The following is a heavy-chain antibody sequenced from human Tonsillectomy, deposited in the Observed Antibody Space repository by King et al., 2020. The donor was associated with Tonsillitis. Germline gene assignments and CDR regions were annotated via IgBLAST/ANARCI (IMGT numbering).Heavy chain of an antibody. CDR3: ARIYRAVTAILPDY. CDR2: INTNTGNP. J-gene: IGHJ4*02. D-gene: IGHD2-21*02. Sequence: QLVQSGSELKKPGASVKVSCKASGYSFTDYAINWVRQAPGQGLEWLGWINTNTGNPTSAQGFTGRFVFSLDTSVSTAYLQISSLKAEDTAVYYCARIYRAVTAILPDYWGQGTLVPVSS. CDR1: GYSFTDYA. V-gene: IGHV7-4-1*02.